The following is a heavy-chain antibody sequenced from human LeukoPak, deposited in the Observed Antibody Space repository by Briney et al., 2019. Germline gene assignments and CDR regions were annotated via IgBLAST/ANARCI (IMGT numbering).Heavy chain of an antibody. J-gene: IGHJ5*02. CDR1: GYPFSAHF. CDR3: ARDLGSSWSWFDP. D-gene: IGHD6-13*01. CDR2: INTNTGNP. V-gene: IGHV7-4-1*02. Sequence: ASVKVSCKASGYPFSAHFLNWVRQAPGQGLEWMGWINTNTGNPTYAQGFTGRFVFSLDTSVSTAYLQISSLKAEDTAVYYCARDLGSSWSWFDPWGQGTLVTVSS.